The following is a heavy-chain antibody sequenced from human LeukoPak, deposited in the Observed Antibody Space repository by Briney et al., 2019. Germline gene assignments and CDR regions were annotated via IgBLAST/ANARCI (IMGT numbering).Heavy chain of an antibody. D-gene: IGHD3-22*01. CDR1: GGSISSSSYY. Sequence: EPSETLSLTCTVSGGSISSSSYYWSWIRQPAGKGLEWIGRIYTSGSTNYNPSLKSRVTISVDTSKNQFSLKLTSVTAADTAVYYCARGPYKYDGSGAFDIWGQGTMVTVSS. J-gene: IGHJ3*02. V-gene: IGHV4-61*02. CDR3: ARGPYKYDGSGAFDI. CDR2: IYTSGST.